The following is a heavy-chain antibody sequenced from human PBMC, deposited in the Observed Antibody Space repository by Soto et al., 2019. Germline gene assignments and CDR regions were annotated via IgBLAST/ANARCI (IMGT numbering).Heavy chain of an antibody. V-gene: IGHV1-3*01. CDR3: ARVYYDFWSGYLHYYYYGMDV. Sequence: ASVKVSCKASGYTFTSYAMHWVRQAPGQRLEWMGWINAGNGNTKYSQKYQGRVTITRDTSASTAYMELSSLRSEDTALYYCARVYYDFWSGYLHYYYYGMDVWGQGTTVTVSS. CDR1: GYTFTSYA. CDR2: INAGNGNT. D-gene: IGHD3-3*01. J-gene: IGHJ6*02.